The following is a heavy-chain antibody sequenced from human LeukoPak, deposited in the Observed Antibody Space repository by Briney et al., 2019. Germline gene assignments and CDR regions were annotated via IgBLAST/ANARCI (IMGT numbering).Heavy chain of an antibody. CDR1: GGSISSYY. Sequence: PSETLSLTCTVSGGSISSYYWSWIRQPPGKGLEWIGYIYYSGSTNYNPSLKSRVTISVDTSKNQFSLKLSSVTAADTAVYYCARGYDSSGYYVVRDWGQGTLVSVSS. D-gene: IGHD3-22*01. CDR2: IYYSGST. CDR3: ARGYDSSGYYVVRD. J-gene: IGHJ4*02. V-gene: IGHV4-59*01.